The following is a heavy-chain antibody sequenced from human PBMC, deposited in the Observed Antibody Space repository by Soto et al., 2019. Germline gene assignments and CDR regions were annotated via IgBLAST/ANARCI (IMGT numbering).Heavy chain of an antibody. J-gene: IGHJ4*02. Sequence: GGSLRLSCAASGFTFSSYAMSWVRQAPGKGLEWVSAISGSGGSTYYADSVKGRFTISRDNSKNTLYLQMNSLRAEDTAVYYCAKAAPHAAYCSSTSCYAPFDYWGQGTLVTVSS. CDR1: GFTFSSYA. V-gene: IGHV3-23*01. CDR3: AKAAPHAAYCSSTSCYAPFDY. D-gene: IGHD2-2*01. CDR2: ISGSGGST.